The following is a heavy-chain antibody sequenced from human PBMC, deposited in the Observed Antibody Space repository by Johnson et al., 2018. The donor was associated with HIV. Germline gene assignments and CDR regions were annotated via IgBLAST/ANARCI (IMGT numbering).Heavy chain of an antibody. CDR3: ARDRPSGWPDAFDI. Sequence: VQLVESGGGLVKPGGSLRLSCAASGFTFSDYYMSWIRQAPGKGLEWVSYINSSGSTIYYADFVKGRFTISRDNSKNTLYLQMNSLRPEDTAVYYCARDRPSGWPDAFDIWGQGTMVTVSS. CDR1: GFTFSDYY. CDR2: INSSGSTI. J-gene: IGHJ3*02. D-gene: IGHD6-19*01. V-gene: IGHV3-11*04.